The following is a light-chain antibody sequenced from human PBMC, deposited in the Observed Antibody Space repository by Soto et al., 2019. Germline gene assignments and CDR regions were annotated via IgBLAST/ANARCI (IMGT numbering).Light chain of an antibody. CDR3: CEYAGRYILV. CDR1: SSDVGGYNY. CDR2: DVN. V-gene: IGLV2-11*01. Sequence: QSVLTQPRSVSGSPGQSGTISCTGTSSDVGGYNYVSWYQQHPGKAPKLMIYDVNKRPSGVPDRFSGSNSGNPASLTVSGLQAEDEAAYYRCEYAGRYILVFGGGTKLTVL. J-gene: IGLJ2*01.